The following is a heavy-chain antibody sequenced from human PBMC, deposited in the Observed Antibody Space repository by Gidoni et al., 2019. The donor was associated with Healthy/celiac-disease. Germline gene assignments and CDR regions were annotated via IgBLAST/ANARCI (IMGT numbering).Heavy chain of an antibody. CDR1: GFTSSSYG. CDR3: ARDLLATTVTTSRLDY. V-gene: IGHV3-33*01. CDR2: IWYDGSNK. J-gene: IGHJ4*02. D-gene: IGHD4-17*01. Sequence: QVQLVEHGGGVVQPGRSLRPSCAASGFTSSSYGMHWVRPAPGKGLEWVAVIWYDGSNKYYADSVKGRFTISRDNSKNTLYLQMNSLRAEDTAVYYCARDLLATTVTTSRLDYWGQGTLVTVSS.